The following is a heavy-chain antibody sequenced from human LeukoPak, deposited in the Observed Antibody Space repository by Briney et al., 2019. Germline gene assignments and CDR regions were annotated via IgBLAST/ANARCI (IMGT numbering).Heavy chain of an antibody. Sequence: PSETLSLTCTVSGYSISSGYYWGWIRQSPGKGLEWIGSIFYSGSSDYNPSLKSRVTISVDTSKNQFSLKVRSVTAADTAVYYCARGNSYFDYWVQGTLVTVSS. CDR3: ARGNSYFDY. V-gene: IGHV4-38-2*02. CDR1: GYSISSGYY. CDR2: IFYSGSS. J-gene: IGHJ4*02. D-gene: IGHD4-23*01.